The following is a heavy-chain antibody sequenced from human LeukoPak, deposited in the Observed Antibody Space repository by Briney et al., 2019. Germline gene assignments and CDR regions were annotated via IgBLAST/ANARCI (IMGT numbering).Heavy chain of an antibody. CDR2: IIPIFGTA. V-gene: IGHV1-69*13. Sequence: SVKASCKASGGTFSSYAISWVRQAPGQGLEWMGGIIPIFGTANYAQKFQGRVTITADESTSTAYMELSSLRSEDTAVYYCARARYYYGSGSYYNQYYYYYYMDVWGKGTTVTISS. CDR3: ARARYYYGSGSYYNQYYYYYYMDV. D-gene: IGHD3-10*01. J-gene: IGHJ6*03. CDR1: GGTFSSYA.